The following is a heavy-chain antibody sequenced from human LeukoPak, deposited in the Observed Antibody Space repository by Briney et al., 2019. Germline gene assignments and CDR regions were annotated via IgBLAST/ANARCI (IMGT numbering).Heavy chain of an antibody. D-gene: IGHD3-10*01. J-gene: IGHJ6*03. CDR1: GGSFSGHY. Sequence: SETLSLTCDVYGGSFSGHYWGWIRQPPGKGLEWIGSIYYSGNTYYNPSLKSRVTISVDTSKNQFSLKLSSVTAADTAVYYCARQRRVRGAKEVYYYYYYYMDVWGKGTTVTISS. CDR2: IYYSGNT. V-gene: IGHV4-34*01. CDR3: ARQRRVRGAKEVYYYYYYYMDV.